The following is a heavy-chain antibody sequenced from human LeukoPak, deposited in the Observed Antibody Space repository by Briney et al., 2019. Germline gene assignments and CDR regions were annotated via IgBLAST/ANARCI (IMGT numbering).Heavy chain of an antibody. Sequence: PVGSLRLSCAASGFTFSSYWMHWVRQAPGKGLVWVSRISEDGSSANYADSVKGRFTISRDNAKNTLYLQMNSLRAEDTAVYYYARHLHDWGQGTLVTVSS. CDR3: ARHLHD. CDR1: GFTFSSYW. D-gene: IGHD3-16*01. J-gene: IGHJ4*02. V-gene: IGHV3-74*01. CDR2: ISEDGSSA.